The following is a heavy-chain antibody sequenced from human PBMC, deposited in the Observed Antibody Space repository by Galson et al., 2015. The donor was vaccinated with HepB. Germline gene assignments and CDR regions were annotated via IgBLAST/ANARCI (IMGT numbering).Heavy chain of an antibody. CDR3: ARTKGSGWSGDAFDI. D-gene: IGHD6-19*01. V-gene: IGHV1-69*13. CDR1: GGTFSSYA. Sequence: SVKVSCKASGGTFSSYAVSWVRQAPGQGLEWMGGIVPIFGIANYAQKFQGRVTITADESTSTAYMELSSLRSEDTAVYYCARTKGSGWSGDAFDIWGQVTMVTVSS. J-gene: IGHJ3*02. CDR2: IVPIFGIA.